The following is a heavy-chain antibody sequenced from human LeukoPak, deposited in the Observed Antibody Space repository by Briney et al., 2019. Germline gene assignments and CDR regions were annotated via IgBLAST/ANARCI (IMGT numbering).Heavy chain of an antibody. J-gene: IGHJ4*02. V-gene: IGHV3-11*01. CDR1: GFTFSDYY. CDR3: AKPLIAVAGTLYFHY. D-gene: IGHD6-19*01. Sequence: GGSLRLSCAASGFTFSDYYMNWIRQAPGKGLEWVSYISSGGGTRSYADSVKGRFTISRDNAKNSLYLQMNSLRAEDTAVYYCAKPLIAVAGTLYFHYWGQGTLVTVSS. CDR2: ISSGGGTR.